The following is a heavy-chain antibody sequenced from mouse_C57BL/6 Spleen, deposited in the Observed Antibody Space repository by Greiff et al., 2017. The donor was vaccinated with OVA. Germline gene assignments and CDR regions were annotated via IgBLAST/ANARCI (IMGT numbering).Heavy chain of an antibody. Sequence: VKLMESGPGLVAPSQSLSITCTVSGFSLTSYGVDWVRQPPGKGLEWLGVIWGGGSTNYNSALMSRLSISKDNPKSHVFLKMNSLQTDDTAMYYCAKHVGGYDGNWYFDVWGTGTTVTVSS. CDR1: GFSLTSYG. CDR2: IWGGGST. J-gene: IGHJ1*03. V-gene: IGHV2-9*01. D-gene: IGHD2-2*01. CDR3: AKHVGGYDGNWYFDV.